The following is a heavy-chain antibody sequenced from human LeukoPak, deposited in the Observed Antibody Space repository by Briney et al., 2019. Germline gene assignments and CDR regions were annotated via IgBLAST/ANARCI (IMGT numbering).Heavy chain of an antibody. CDR3: ARGTVGDSSGYPRFDY. J-gene: IGHJ4*02. CDR2: INHSGST. D-gene: IGHD3-22*01. Sequence: SETLSLTCAVYGGSFSGYYWSWIRKPPGKGLEWIGEINHSGSTDYNPSLKSRVTISVDTSKDQFSLKLSSVTAADTAVYYCARGTVGDSSGYPRFDYWGQGTLVTVSS. V-gene: IGHV4-34*01. CDR1: GGSFSGYY.